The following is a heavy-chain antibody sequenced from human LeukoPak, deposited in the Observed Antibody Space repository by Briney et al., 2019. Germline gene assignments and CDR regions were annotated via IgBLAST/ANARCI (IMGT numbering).Heavy chain of an antibody. Sequence: GESLKISCKGSGYRFSSYWIGWVRQVPGRGLEWMGIIYPGDSDTTYSPSFQGQVTISVDNSISSAYLQWSSLKASDTAMYYCARNYGGNSGNWFDTWGQGTLVTVSS. V-gene: IGHV5-51*01. CDR1: GYRFSSYW. D-gene: IGHD4-23*01. CDR3: ARNYGGNSGNWFDT. J-gene: IGHJ5*02. CDR2: IYPGDSDT.